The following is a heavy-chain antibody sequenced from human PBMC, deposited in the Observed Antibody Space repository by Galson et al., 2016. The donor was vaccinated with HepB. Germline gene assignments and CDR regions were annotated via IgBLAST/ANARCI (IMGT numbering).Heavy chain of an antibody. CDR1: GGTFTNYG. Sequence: SVKVSCKASGGTFTNYGFSWVRQAPGQGLQWIGGIIPIFGTPTYAQNFQGRVTITADESTSTAYMELTSLRSEDTAGYFCAGGDQSRHISAPGLRIFDYWGPGTMVTVSS. V-gene: IGHV1-69*13. J-gene: IGHJ4*02. CDR3: AGGDQSRHISAPGLRIFDY. D-gene: IGHD2-2*01. CDR2: IIPIFGTP.